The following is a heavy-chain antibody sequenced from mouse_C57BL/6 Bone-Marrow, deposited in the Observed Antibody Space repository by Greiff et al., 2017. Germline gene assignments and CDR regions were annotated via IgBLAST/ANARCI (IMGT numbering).Heavy chain of an antibody. Sequence: QVQLKQSGAELARPGASVKMSFKASGYTFTSSTMHWVKQRPGQGLEWIGYFNPSSGYTKYNQKFKDKATLTADKSSSTAYMQLSSLTSEDSAVYYCARDLLYYNAMDYGGEGTSVTVSA. CDR2: FNPSSGYT. CDR3: ARDLLYYNAMDY. V-gene: IGHV1-4*01. CDR1: GYTFTSST. J-gene: IGHJ4*01.